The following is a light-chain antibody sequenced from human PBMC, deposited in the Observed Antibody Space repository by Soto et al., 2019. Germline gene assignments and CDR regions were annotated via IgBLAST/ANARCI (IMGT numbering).Light chain of an antibody. CDR1: QSVSSSY. CDR2: GAS. V-gene: IGKV3-20*01. Sequence: EIVLTQSPGTLSLSPGERATLSCRASQSVSSSYLAWYQQKPGQAPRLLIYGASSRATGIPDRFSGSGSGTDFTLTISRLEPEDFAVYYCQQYGSSPGWTFGQGTKVEIQ. CDR3: QQYGSSPGWT. J-gene: IGKJ1*01.